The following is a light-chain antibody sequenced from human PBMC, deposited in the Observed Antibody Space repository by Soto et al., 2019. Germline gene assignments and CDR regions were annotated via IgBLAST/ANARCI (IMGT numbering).Light chain of an antibody. V-gene: IGLV3-1*01. Sequence: SYELTQPPSVSVSPGQTASITCSGDKLGDKYACWYQQKPGQSPVLGIYQDSKRPSGIPERFSGSNSGNTATLTISGTQAMDEADYYCQAWDSSTAHVVFGGGTKLTVL. J-gene: IGLJ2*01. CDR3: QAWDSSTAHVV. CDR1: KLGDKY. CDR2: QDS.